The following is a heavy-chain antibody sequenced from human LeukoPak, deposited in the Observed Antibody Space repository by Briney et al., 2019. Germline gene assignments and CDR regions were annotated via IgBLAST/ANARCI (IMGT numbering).Heavy chain of an antibody. Sequence: PSETLSLTCTVSGGSIYSSSYYWGWIRQPPGKGLEWIGSIYSSGSTYNNPSLESRLTISVDTSKNQFSLKLYSVTAADTAVYYCVRFHHGSGDYFDYWGQGTLVTVSS. J-gene: IGHJ4*02. CDR2: IYSSGST. CDR3: VRFHHGSGDYFDY. D-gene: IGHD3-10*01. V-gene: IGHV4-39*01. CDR1: GGSIYSSSYY.